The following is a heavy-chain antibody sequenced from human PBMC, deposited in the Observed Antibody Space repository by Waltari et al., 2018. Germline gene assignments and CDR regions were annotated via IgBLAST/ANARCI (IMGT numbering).Heavy chain of an antibody. CDR3: ASRGPRYYFDY. J-gene: IGHJ4*02. CDR1: GGSISSSSYY. V-gene: IGHV4-39*07. Sequence: QLQLQESGPGLVKPSETLSLTCTFSGGSISSSSYYWGWIRQPPGKGLEWIGSIYYTGSTYYNPSLKSRVTISVDTSKNQFSLKLSSVTAADTAVYYCASRGPRYYFDYWGQGTLVTVSS. CDR2: IYYTGST. D-gene: IGHD2-15*01.